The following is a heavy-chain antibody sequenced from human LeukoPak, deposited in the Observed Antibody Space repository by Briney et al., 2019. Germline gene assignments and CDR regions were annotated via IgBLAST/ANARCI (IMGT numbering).Heavy chain of an antibody. D-gene: IGHD5-18*01. Sequence: TGGSLRLSCAASGFTFSSYGMHWVRQAPGKGLEGVAVIWYDGSNKYYADSVKGRFTISRDNSKNTLYLQMNSLRAEDTAVYYCATTLNYSYGYTDYWGQGTLVTVSS. J-gene: IGHJ4*02. CDR1: GFTFSSYG. V-gene: IGHV3-33*01. CDR3: ATTLNYSYGYTDY. CDR2: IWYDGSNK.